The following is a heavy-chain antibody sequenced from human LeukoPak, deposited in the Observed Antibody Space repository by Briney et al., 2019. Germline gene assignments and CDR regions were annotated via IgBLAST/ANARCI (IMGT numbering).Heavy chain of an antibody. CDR2: ISYDGSNK. CDR3: ARVSHSSWYRFEDY. V-gene: IGHV3-30-3*01. D-gene: IGHD6-13*01. CDR1: GFTFSSYA. J-gene: IGHJ4*02. Sequence: PGRSLRLPCAASGFTFSSYAMHWVRQAPGKGLEWVAVISYDGSNKYYADSVKGRFTISRDNSKNTLYLQMNSLRAEDTAVYYCARVSHSSWYRFEDYWGQGTLVTVSS.